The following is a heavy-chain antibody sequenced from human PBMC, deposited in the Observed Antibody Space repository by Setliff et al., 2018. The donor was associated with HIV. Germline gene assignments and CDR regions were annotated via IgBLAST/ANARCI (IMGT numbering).Heavy chain of an antibody. J-gene: IGHJ6*03. V-gene: IGHV4-38-2*01. CDR2: IYHSGRT. Sequence: SETLSLTCAVSGYSISSGYYWGWIRQPPGKGLEWIGSIYHSGRTKYNPSLKSRVTISVDTSKNQFSLKLSSVTAADTAVYYCARQGGYSGYGFYYYYYYMDAWGKGTTVTVSS. D-gene: IGHD5-12*01. CDR1: GYSISSGYY. CDR3: ARQGGYSGYGFYYYYYYMDA.